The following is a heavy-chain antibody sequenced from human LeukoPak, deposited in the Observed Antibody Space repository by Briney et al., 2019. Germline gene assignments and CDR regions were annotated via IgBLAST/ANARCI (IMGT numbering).Heavy chain of an antibody. Sequence: GSLRLSCAASGFTFSSYSMNWVRQAPGKGLEWIGEINHSGSTNYNPSLKSRVTISVDTSKNQFSLKLSSVTAADTAVYYCARGGTMVRGVIIWGKGTLVTVSS. CDR1: GFTFSSYS. D-gene: IGHD3-10*01. CDR2: INHSGST. J-gene: IGHJ4*02. CDR3: ARGGTMVRGVII. V-gene: IGHV4-34*01.